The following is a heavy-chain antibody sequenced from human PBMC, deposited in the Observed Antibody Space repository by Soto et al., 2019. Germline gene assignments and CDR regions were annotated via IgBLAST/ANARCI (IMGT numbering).Heavy chain of an antibody. CDR1: GGTFSSYT. V-gene: IGHV1-69*02. Sequence: QVQLVQSGAEVKKPGSSVKVSCTASGGTFSSYTISWVRQAPGQGLEWMGRIIPILGIANYAQKFQGRVTITADKSTSTAYMELSSLRSEDTAVYYCARGNPYLPGYISGWYHYYYMDVWGKGTTVTVPS. J-gene: IGHJ6*03. CDR2: IIPILGIA. CDR3: ARGNPYLPGYISGWYHYYYMDV. D-gene: IGHD6-19*01.